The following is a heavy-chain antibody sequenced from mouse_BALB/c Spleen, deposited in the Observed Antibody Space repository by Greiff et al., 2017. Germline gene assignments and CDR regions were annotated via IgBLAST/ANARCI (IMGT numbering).Heavy chain of an antibody. CDR3: ARGHSLLRLRYAMDY. D-gene: IGHD1-2*01. CDR2: IRNKANGYTT. J-gene: IGHJ4*01. V-gene: IGHV7-3*02. Sequence: EVKVVESGGGLVQPGGSLRLSCATSGFTFTDYYMSWVRQPPGKALEWLGFIRNKANGYTTEYSASVKGRFTISRDNSQSILYLQMNTLRAEDSATYYCARGHSLLRLRYAMDYWGQGTSVTVSS. CDR1: GFTFTDYY.